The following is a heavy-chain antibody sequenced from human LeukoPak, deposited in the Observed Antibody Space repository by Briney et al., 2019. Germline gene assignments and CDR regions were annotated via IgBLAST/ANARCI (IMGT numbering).Heavy chain of an antibody. CDR3: ARDLHSYVAMDV. CDR1: GLTLSRYG. D-gene: IGHD3-10*02. Sequence: GGSVRLSCAASGLTLSRYGMNWVRHAPGKGLEWVSSIGSDNKPNYSESVKGRFAISRDNSKNILFLHLNSLRAEDTALYYCARDLHSYVAMDVWGQGTTVTVSS. CDR2: IGSDNKP. J-gene: IGHJ6*02. V-gene: IGHV3-53*01.